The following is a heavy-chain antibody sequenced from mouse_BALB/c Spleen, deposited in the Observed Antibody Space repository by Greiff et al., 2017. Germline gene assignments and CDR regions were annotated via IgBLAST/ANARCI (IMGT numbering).Heavy chain of an antibody. D-gene: IGHD2-10*01. J-gene: IGHJ4*01. CDR1: GFSLTGYG. CDR2: IWGDGST. CDR3: ARDQALLGYAMDY. Sequence: QVQLKESGPGLVAPSQSLSITCTVSGFSLTGYGVNWVRQPPGKGLEWLGMIWGDGSTDYNSALKSRLSISKDNSKSQVFLKMNSLQTDDTARYYCARDQALLGYAMDYWGQGTSVTVSS. V-gene: IGHV2-6-7*01.